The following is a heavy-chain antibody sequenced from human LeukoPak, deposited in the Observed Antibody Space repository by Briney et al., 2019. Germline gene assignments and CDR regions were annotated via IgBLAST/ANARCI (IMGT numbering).Heavy chain of an antibody. V-gene: IGHV4-34*01. Sequence: PSETLSLTCAVYGGSFSGYYWSWIRQPPGKGPEWIGEINHSGSTNYNPSLKSRVTISVDTSKNQFSLKLSSVTAADTAVYYCARGHLWSSWYYYGMDVWGQGTTVTVSS. CDR3: ARGHLWSSWYYYGMDV. CDR1: GGSFSGYY. CDR2: INHSGST. D-gene: IGHD6-13*01. J-gene: IGHJ6*02.